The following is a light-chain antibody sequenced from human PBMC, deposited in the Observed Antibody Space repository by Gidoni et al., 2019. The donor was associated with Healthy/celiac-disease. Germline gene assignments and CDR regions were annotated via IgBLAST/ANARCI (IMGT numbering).Light chain of an antibody. J-gene: IGLJ2*01. V-gene: IGLV3-19*01. CDR2: CKT. CDR1: SLRSYY. CDR3: NSRDSSGNHVV. Sequence: SSELTQDPAASVALGQTVRITCHGDSLRSYYASWDQQKPGKGAVLGIYCKTNRPSGIQDRFSGSSTGNTASLTITGAPGEDEADYYCNSRDSSGNHVVFGGGTKLTVL.